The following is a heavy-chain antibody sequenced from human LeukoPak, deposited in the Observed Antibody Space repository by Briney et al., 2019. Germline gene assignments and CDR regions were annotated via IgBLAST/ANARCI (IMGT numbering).Heavy chain of an antibody. CDR3: ASGIVGATDPVAIDY. J-gene: IGHJ4*02. V-gene: IGHV3-23*01. Sequence: GGSLRLSCAASGFTFSSYWMSWVRQAPGKGLEWVSAISWSSGSICYADSVKGRFTISRDNSKNTLYLQMNSLRPDDTALYYCASGIVGATDPVAIDYWPQGPLLPVPS. CDR2: ISWSSGSI. CDR1: GFTFSSYW. D-gene: IGHD1-26*01.